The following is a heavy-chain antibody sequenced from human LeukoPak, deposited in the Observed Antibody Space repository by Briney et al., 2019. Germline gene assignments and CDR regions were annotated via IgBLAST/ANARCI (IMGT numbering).Heavy chain of an antibody. V-gene: IGHV3-20*04. D-gene: IGHD3-9*01. CDR1: GFTFDDYG. J-gene: IGHJ3*02. Sequence: GGSLRLSCAASGFTFDDYGMSWVRQAPGKGLEWVSGINWNGGSTGYADSVKGRFTISRDNAKNSLHLQMNSLRAEDTAFYYCARHTGFLTGPNAFDIWGQGTMVTVSS. CDR3: ARHTGFLTGPNAFDI. CDR2: INWNGGST.